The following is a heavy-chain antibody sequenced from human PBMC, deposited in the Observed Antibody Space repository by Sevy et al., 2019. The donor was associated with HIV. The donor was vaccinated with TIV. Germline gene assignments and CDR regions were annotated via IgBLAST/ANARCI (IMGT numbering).Heavy chain of an antibody. V-gene: IGHV4-34*01. CDR1: GGSFSGYY. J-gene: IGHJ3*02. D-gene: IGHD4-17*01. CDR3: SRYDYGDHFAFDI. CDR2: INHSGST. Sequence: SETLSLTCAVYGGSFSGYYWTWIRQPPGKGLEWIGEINHSGSTNYNPSLKSRVTISVDTSKNQFSLKLSSVTAADTAVYYCSRYDYGDHFAFDIWGQGTMVTVSS.